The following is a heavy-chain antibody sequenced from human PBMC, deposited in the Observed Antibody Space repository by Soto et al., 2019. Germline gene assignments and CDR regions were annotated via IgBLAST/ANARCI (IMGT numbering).Heavy chain of an antibody. J-gene: IGHJ5*02. CDR2: IYYSGST. CDR3: VRKLGRGRRYNWFDT. CDR1: GGSISSGDYC. V-gene: IGHV4-30-4*01. Sequence: SETLSLTCTVSGGSISSGDYCWSWIRQPPGEGPVRVGYIYYSGSTWYNPSLKSRVTISVDTSKNQFSLKLSSVTAAYPGTYNCVRKLGRGRRYNWFDTCGQGTLVTVSS. D-gene: IGHD6-6*01.